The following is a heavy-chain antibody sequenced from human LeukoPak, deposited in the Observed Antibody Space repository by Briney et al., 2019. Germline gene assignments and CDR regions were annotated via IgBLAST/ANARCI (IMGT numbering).Heavy chain of an antibody. CDR3: ARPQCCIDDAFDI. CDR2: IIPIFGTA. D-gene: IGHD2-8*02. J-gene: IGHJ3*02. Sequence: VASVKVSCKASGGTFSSYAISWVRQAPGQGLEWMGGIIPIFGTANYAQKFQGRVTITADESTSTAYMELSSLRSEDTAVYYCARPQCCIDDAFDIWGQGTMVTVS. CDR1: GGTFSSYA. V-gene: IGHV1-69*01.